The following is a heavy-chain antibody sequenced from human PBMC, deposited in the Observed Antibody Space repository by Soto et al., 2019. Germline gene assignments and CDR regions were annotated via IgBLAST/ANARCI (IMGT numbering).Heavy chain of an antibody. D-gene: IGHD2-15*01. Sequence: PGGSLRLSCAASGFTFSDYYMSWIRQAPGKGLEWVSYISSSSSYTNYADSVKGRFTISRDNAKNSLYLQMNSLRAEDTAVYYCARDCSGGSCYSSYWGQGTLVTVSS. V-gene: IGHV3-11*06. J-gene: IGHJ4*02. CDR1: GFTFSDYY. CDR3: ARDCSGGSCYSSY. CDR2: ISSSSSYT.